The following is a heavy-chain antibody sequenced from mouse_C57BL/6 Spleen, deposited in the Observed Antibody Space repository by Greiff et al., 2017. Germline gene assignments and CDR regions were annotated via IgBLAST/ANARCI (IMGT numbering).Heavy chain of an antibody. CDR1: GYSITSGYY. V-gene: IGHV3-6*01. CDR2: ISYDGSN. D-gene: IGHD2-4*01. CDR3: ASPIYYDYDGWFAY. J-gene: IGHJ3*01. Sequence: VQLKESGPGLVKPSQSLSLTCSVTGYSITSGYYWNWIRQFPGNKLEWMGYISYDGSNNYNPSLKNRISITRDTSKNQFFLKLNSVTTEDTATYYCASPIYYDYDGWFAYWGQGTLVTVSA.